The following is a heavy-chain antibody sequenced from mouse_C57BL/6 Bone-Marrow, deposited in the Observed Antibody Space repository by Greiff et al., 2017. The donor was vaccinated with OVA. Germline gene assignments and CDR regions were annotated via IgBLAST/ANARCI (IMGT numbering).Heavy chain of an antibody. CDR2: IDPENGDT. D-gene: IGHD1-1*01. Sequence: EVKLVESGAELVRPGASVKLSCTASGFNIKDDYMHWVKQRPEQGLEWIGWIDPENGDTEYASKFQGKATITADTSSNTAYLQLSSLTSEDTAVYYCTYLFITTVVACDYWGQGTTLTVSS. V-gene: IGHV14-4*01. J-gene: IGHJ2*01. CDR1: GFNIKDDY. CDR3: TYLFITTVVACDY.